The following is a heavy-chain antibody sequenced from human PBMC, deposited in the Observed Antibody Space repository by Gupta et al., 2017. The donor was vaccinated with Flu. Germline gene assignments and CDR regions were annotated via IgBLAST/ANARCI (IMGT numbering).Heavy chain of an antibody. D-gene: IGHD1-1*01. V-gene: IGHV4-34*01. CDR3: ARSKLETAIDY. Sequence: GQLQSCGAGLLKPSETLSPTCAVSGGSLSGYYGSWIRQPPGKGLEWIGEINHSGSTNYNPSLKSRVTISVDTSKNQFSLKLSSVTAADTAVYYCARSKLETAIDYWGQGTLVTVSS. J-gene: IGHJ4*02. CDR2: INHSGST. CDR1: GGSLSGYY.